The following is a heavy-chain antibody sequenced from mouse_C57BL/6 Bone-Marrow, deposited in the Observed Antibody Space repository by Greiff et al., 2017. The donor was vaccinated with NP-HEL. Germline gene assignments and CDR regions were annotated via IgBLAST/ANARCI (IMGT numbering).Heavy chain of an antibody. CDR1: GYTFTSYG. V-gene: IGHV1-81*01. Sequence: QVQLQQSGAELARPGASVKLSCKASGYTFTSYGISWVKQRTGQGLEWIGEIYPRSGNTYYNEKFKGKATLTADKSSSTAYMELRSLTSEDSAVYFCARPRLLLGFAYWGQGTLVTVSA. D-gene: IGHD1-1*01. J-gene: IGHJ3*01. CDR2: IYPRSGNT. CDR3: ARPRLLLGFAY.